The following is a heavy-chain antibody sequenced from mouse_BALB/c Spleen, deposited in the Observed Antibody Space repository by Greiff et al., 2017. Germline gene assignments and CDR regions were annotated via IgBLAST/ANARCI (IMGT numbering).Heavy chain of an antibody. D-gene: IGHD2-10*01. J-gene: IGHJ4*01. Sequence: EVHLVESGGGLVQPGGSLRLSCATYGFTFTDYYMSWVRQPPGKALEWLGFIRNKANGYTTEYSASVKGRFTISRDNSQSILYLQMNTLRAEDSATYYCARDGTSSYYGNYEAMDYWGQGTSVTVSS. CDR2: IRNKANGYTT. CDR3: ARDGTSSYYGNYEAMDY. V-gene: IGHV7-3*02. CDR1: GFTFTDYY.